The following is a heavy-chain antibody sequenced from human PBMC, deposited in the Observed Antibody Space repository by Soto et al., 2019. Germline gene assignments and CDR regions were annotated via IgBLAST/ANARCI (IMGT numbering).Heavy chain of an antibody. CDR1: GYTFTSYA. D-gene: IGHD6-19*01. Sequence: ASVKVSCKASGYTFTSYAMHWVRQAPGQRLEWMGWINAGNGNTKYSQKFQGRVTITRDTSASTAYMELSSLRSEDTAVYYCARDSSGWYNWFDPWGQGTLVTVSS. CDR3: ARDSSGWYNWFDP. V-gene: IGHV1-3*01. CDR2: INAGNGNT. J-gene: IGHJ5*02.